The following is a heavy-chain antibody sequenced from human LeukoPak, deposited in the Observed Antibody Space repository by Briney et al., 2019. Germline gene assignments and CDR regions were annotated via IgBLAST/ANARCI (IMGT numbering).Heavy chain of an antibody. D-gene: IGHD3-10*01. CDR1: GGSISSGGYP. V-gene: IGHV4-30-2*01. CDR2: IYHSGST. J-gene: IGHJ3*02. Sequence: SETLSLTCAVSGGSISSGGYPWSWIRQPPGKGLEWIGYIYHSGSTYYNPSLKSRVTISVDRSKNQFSLKLSSVTAADMAVYYCARGQPGVMWFGESGDDAFDIWGQGTMVTVSS. CDR3: ARGQPGVMWFGESGDDAFDI.